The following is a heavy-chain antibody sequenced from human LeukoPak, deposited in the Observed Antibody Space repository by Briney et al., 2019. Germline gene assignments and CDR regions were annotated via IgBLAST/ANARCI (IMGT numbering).Heavy chain of an antibody. CDR2: FYYTGTT. Sequence: WYFYYTGTTNYNPSLKTRVTISVDTSKNQFSLKLSSVTAADTAVYYCARARGRAAAGPFDYWGQGTLVTVSS. D-gene: IGHD6-13*01. J-gene: IGHJ4*02. CDR3: ARARGRAAAGPFDY. V-gene: IGHV4-59*01.